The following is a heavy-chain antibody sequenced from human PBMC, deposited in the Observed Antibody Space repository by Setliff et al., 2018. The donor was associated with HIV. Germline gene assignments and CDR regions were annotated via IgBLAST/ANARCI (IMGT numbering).Heavy chain of an antibody. V-gene: IGHV3-21*01. Sequence: GGSLRLSCAASGFTFSSYSMNWVRQAPGKGLEWVSSISSSSSYIYYADSVKGRFTISRDNAKNSLYLQMNSLRAEDTAVYYCARGGGDYDILTGYYKTDYYYYGMDVWGQGTTVTVSS. CDR3: ARGGGDYDILTGYYKTDYYYYGMDV. CDR1: GFTFSSYS. J-gene: IGHJ6*02. D-gene: IGHD3-9*01. CDR2: ISSSSSYI.